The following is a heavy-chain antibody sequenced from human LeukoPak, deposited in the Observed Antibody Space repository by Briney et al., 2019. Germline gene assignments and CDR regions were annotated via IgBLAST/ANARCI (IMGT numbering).Heavy chain of an antibody. Sequence: GGSLRLSCAASGFTVSSNYMSWVRQAPGKGLEWVSVIYSGGSTYYADSVKGRFTISRDNSKNTLYLQMNILRAEDTAVYYCATLTRGSFDYWGQGTLVTVSS. V-gene: IGHV3-53*01. CDR1: GFTVSSNY. CDR3: ATLTRGSFDY. J-gene: IGHJ4*02. CDR2: IYSGGST. D-gene: IGHD3-16*01.